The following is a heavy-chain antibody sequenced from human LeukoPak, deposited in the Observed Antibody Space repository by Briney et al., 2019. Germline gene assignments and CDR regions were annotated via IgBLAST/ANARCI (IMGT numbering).Heavy chain of an antibody. CDR3: ARAMEDYVWGSYRSNWFDP. J-gene: IGHJ5*02. V-gene: IGHV3-21*01. CDR2: ISSSSSYI. CDR1: GFTFSSYS. Sequence: PRGSLRLSCAASGFTFSSYSMNWVRQAPGKGLEWVSSISSSSSYIYYADSVKGRFTISRDNAKNSLYLQMNSLRAEDTAVYYCARAMEDYVWGSYRSNWFDPWGQGTLVTVSS. D-gene: IGHD3-16*02.